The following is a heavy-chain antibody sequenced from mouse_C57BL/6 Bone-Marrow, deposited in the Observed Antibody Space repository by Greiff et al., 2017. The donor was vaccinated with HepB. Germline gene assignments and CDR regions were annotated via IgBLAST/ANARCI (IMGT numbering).Heavy chain of an antibody. V-gene: IGHV1-81*01. CDR1: GYTFTSYG. Sequence: VKLQQSGAELARPGASVKLSCKASGYTFTSYGISWVKQRTGQGLEWIGEIYPRSGNTYYNEKFKGKATLTADKSSSTAYMELRSLTSEDSAVYFCARRGGGLRVGFYYAMDYWGQGTSVTVSS. D-gene: IGHD1-1*01. J-gene: IGHJ4*01. CDR3: ARRGGGLRVGFYYAMDY. CDR2: IYPRSGNT.